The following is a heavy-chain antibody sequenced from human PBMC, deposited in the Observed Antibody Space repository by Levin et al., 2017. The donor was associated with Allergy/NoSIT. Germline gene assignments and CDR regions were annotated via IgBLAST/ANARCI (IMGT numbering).Heavy chain of an antibody. CDR2: ISYDGSNK. D-gene: IGHD3-3*01. Sequence: GGSLRLSCAASGFTFSSYAMHWVRQAPGKGLEWVAVISYDGSNKYYAGSVKGRFTISRDNSKNTLYLQMNSLRAEDTAVYYCVAPYRYDSTTLFDYWGQGTLVTVSS. V-gene: IGHV3-30-3*01. J-gene: IGHJ4*02. CDR1: GFTFSSYA. CDR3: VAPYRYDSTTLFDY.